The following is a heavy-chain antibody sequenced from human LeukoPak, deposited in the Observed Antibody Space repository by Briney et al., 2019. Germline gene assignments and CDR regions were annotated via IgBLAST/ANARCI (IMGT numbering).Heavy chain of an antibody. CDR3: ARAILRGLRYFDWSVGY. J-gene: IGHJ4*02. V-gene: IGHV1-2*02. CDR2: INPNSGGT. CDR1: GYTFTGYY. Sequence: ASVKVSCKASGYTFTGYYMHWVRQAPGQGLEWMGGINPNSGGTNYAQKFQGRVTMTRDKSISTAYMELSRLRSDDTAVYYCARAILRGLRYFDWSVGYWGQGTLVTVSS. D-gene: IGHD3-9*01.